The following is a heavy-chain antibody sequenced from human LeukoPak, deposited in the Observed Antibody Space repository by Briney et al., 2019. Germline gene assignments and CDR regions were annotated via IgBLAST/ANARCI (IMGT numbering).Heavy chain of an antibody. CDR1: GGSISSGDYY. CDR2: IYYSGST. J-gene: IGHJ4*02. V-gene: IGHV4-30-4*01. CDR3: ARGSWSSSIDY. D-gene: IGHD6-6*01. Sequence: SQTLSLTCTVSGGSISSGDYYWSWIRRPPGKGLEYIGYIYYSGSTYYNPSLKSRITISVDTSKNQFSLKLSSVTAADTAVYYCARGSWSSSIDYWGQGTLVTVSS.